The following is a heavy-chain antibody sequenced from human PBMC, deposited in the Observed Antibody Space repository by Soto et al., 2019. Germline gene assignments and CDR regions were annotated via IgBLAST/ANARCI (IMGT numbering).Heavy chain of an antibody. J-gene: IGHJ4*02. CDR2: TYYRSKWYN. D-gene: IGHD3-16*01. Sequence: SQTLSLTCDISGDSVSGNSAAWNCIRQSPSRGLEWLGRTYYRSKWYNDYAVSVKSRITVTPDTSKNQFSLHLNSVTPEDTAVYYCARDFPYYERSDRYFDLWGKGDLVTVHS. CDR3: ARDFPYYERSDRYFDL. V-gene: IGHV6-1*01. CDR1: GDSVSGNSAA.